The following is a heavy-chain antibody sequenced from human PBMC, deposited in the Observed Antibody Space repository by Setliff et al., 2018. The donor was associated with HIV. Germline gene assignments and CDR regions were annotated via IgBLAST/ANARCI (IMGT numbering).Heavy chain of an antibody. CDR1: GGSFSGYF. J-gene: IGHJ6*03. CDR3: ARGGGTTWGVYYYYYMDV. V-gene: IGHV4-34*01. Sequence: SETLSLTCAVYGGSFSGYFWSWIRQSPGKGLQWIGEINHSGSTTYNPSLKSRVTISVDTSKNQFSLKLSAVTAADTAVYYCARGGGTTWGVYYYYYMDVWGKGTTVTVSS. D-gene: IGHD1-7*01. CDR2: INHSGST.